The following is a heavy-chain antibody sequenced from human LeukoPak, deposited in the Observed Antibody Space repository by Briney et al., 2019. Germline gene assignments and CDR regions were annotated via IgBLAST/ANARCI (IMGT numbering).Heavy chain of an antibody. Sequence: GGSLRLSCAASGFTFSYYAMHWVRQAPGKGLEWVAVIPYDGSKKYYTDSVKGRFTISRDNSKNTLYLQMNSLRDEDTAVYYCARDSASSFYYYVDVWGKGTTVTVSS. V-gene: IGHV3-30*10. CDR2: IPYDGSKK. CDR3: ARDSASSFYYYVDV. CDR1: GFTFSYYA. D-gene: IGHD3-10*01. J-gene: IGHJ6*03.